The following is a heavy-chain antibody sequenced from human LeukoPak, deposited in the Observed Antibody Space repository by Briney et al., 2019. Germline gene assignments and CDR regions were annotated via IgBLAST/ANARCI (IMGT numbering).Heavy chain of an antibody. V-gene: IGHV3-7*04. CDR3: ARVLAVPAAFYFYYGLDG. J-gene: IGHJ6*02. D-gene: IGHD2-2*01. CDR1: GFTFSSYW. Sequence: GGSLRLSCAASGFTFSSYWMSRVRQAPGKGLEWVANIKKDGSEKYYGDSVKGRFTISRDNAKNSLYLQMNSLRAEDTAVYFCARVLAVPAAFYFYYGLDGWGQGTTVTVSS. CDR2: IKKDGSEK.